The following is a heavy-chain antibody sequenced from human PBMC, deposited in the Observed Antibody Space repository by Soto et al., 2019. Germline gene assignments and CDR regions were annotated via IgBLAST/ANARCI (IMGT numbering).Heavy chain of an antibody. V-gene: IGHV1-46*04. CDR2: INPSGGST. CDR1: GYTFTSYY. D-gene: IGHD2-15*01. J-gene: IGHJ3*02. CDR3: VAELYSGGRCCSFDI. Sequence: QVQLVQSGAEVKKPGASVKVSCKASGYTFTSYYMHWVRQAPGQGLEWMGIINPSGGSTSYAQMLHERLTITRDMSTGTAYMELSSLTSEDTAVYYCVAELYSGGRCCSFDIWGQGTLVTVSS.